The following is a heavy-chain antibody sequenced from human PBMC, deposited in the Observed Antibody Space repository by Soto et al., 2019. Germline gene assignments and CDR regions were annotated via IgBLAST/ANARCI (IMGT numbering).Heavy chain of an antibody. J-gene: IGHJ2*01. CDR1: GFTFSSYA. CDR3: AKAANFGVVILSYWYFDL. CDR2: ISGSGGST. Sequence: EVQLLVSGGGLVQPGGSLRLSCAASGFTFSSYAMSWVRQAPGKGLEWVSAISGSGGSTYYADSVKGRFTISRDNSKNTLYLQMNSLRAEDTAVYYCAKAANFGVVILSYWYFDLWGRGTLVTVSS. V-gene: IGHV3-23*01. D-gene: IGHD3-3*01.